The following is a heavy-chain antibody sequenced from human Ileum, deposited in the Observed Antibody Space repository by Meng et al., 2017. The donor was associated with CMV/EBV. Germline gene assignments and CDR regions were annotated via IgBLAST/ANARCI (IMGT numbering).Heavy chain of an antibody. CDR2: INPKSGGP. CDR1: GYSFTNYG. Sequence: ASVKVSCKASGYSFTNYGLSWVRQAPGQGLEWMGWINPKSGGPNYAQKFQGKVTMTRDTSISTVYMELRRLRSDDTAVYYCARGTDSSGWSYYFDYWGQGTLVTVSS. J-gene: IGHJ4*02. D-gene: IGHD6-19*01. V-gene: IGHV1-2*02. CDR3: ARGTDSSGWSYYFDY.